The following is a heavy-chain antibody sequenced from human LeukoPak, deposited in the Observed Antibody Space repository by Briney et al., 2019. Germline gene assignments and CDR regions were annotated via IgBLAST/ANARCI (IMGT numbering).Heavy chain of an antibody. J-gene: IGHJ4*02. CDR2: IYYSGST. CDR1: GVSISSSSYD. D-gene: IGHD2-2*01. Sequence: PSETLSLTCTVSGVSISSSSYDWGGLRQPPGKGREWIGSIYYSGSTYYHPSLKSRVTISVDTSKNQFPLKLSSVTAADTAVYYCARKKYCSSTSCYVDYWGQGTLVTVSS. V-gene: IGHV4-39*06. CDR3: ARKKYCSSTSCYVDY.